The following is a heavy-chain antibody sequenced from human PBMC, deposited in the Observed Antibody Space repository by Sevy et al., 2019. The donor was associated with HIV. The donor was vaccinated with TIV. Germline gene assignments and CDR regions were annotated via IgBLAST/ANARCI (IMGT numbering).Heavy chain of an antibody. D-gene: IGHD3-16*01. J-gene: IGHJ4*02. Sequence: GGSLRLSCAASGFTFSDFYMSWIRQAPGKGLEWVSYISDSGHIKHYEDSVKGRFLISSDNAHNTVHLQMNSLTAEDTADYYCVRGGGRIHDFDYWGRGTLVTVSS. CDR2: ISDSGHIK. CDR3: VRGGGRIHDFDY. CDR1: GFTFSDFY. V-gene: IGHV3-11*01.